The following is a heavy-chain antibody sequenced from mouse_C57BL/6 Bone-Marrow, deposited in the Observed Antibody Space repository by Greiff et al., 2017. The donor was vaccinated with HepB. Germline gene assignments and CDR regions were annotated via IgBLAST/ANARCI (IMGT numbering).Heavy chain of an antibody. Sequence: QVQLQQPGAELVRPGSSVKLSCKASSYTFTSYWMHWVKQRPIQGLEWIGNIDPSDSETHYNQKFKDKATLTVDKSSSTAYMQLSSLTSEDSAVYYCARRGYGSSYAAWFAYWGQGTTLTVSS. V-gene: IGHV1-52*01. CDR2: IDPSDSET. CDR3: ARRGYGSSYAAWFAY. D-gene: IGHD1-1*01. J-gene: IGHJ2*01. CDR1: SYTFTSYW.